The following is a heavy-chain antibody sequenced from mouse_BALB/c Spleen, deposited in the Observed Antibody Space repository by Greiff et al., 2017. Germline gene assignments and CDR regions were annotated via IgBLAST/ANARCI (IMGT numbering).Heavy chain of an antibody. Sequence: EVKLQESGAELVKPGASVKLSCTASVFNIKDTYMHWVKQRPEQGLEWIGRIDPANGNTKYDPKFQGKATITADTSSNTAYLQLSSLTSEDTAVYYCARLRFDYWGQGTTLTVSS. D-gene: IGHD2-12*01. CDR1: VFNIKDTY. CDR2: IDPANGNT. V-gene: IGHV14-3*02. J-gene: IGHJ2*01. CDR3: ARLRFDY.